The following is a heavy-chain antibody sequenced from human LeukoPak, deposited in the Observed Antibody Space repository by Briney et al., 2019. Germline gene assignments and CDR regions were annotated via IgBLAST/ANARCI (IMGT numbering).Heavy chain of an antibody. V-gene: IGHV4-39*01. Sequence: SETLSLTCTVSGGSISSSSYYWGWIRQPPGKGLEWIGRIYYSGSTSYNPSLKSRVTISVDTSKNQFSLKLSSVTAADTAVYYCARHSLEPTYYDFWSGYYPGHFDYWGQGTLVTVSS. CDR3: ARHSLEPTYYDFWSGYYPGHFDY. J-gene: IGHJ4*02. CDR2: IYYSGST. CDR1: GGSISSSSYY. D-gene: IGHD3-3*01.